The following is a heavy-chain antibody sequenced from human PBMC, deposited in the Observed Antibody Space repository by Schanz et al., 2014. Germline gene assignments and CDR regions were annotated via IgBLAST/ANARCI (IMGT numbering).Heavy chain of an antibody. J-gene: IGHJ4*02. V-gene: IGHV1-69*02. CDR1: GGTFSSYS. Sequence: QVQLVQSGAEVKKPGSSVKVSCKASGGTFSSYSISWVRQAPGQGLEWMGWINGYNGHTLYAQKFQGRVTITADKSTSTASMELSSLRSEDTAVYYCASSGAGYSSSWDFDYWGQGTLVTVSS. D-gene: IGHD6-13*01. CDR2: INGYNGHT. CDR3: ASSGAGYSSSWDFDY.